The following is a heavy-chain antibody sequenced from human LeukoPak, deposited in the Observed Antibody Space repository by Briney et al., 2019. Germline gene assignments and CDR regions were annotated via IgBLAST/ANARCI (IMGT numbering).Heavy chain of an antibody. J-gene: IGHJ4*02. CDR3: SRRFDC. V-gene: IGHV3-48*02. Sequence: GESLRLSCAASGFTFSDYRINWVRQAPGKGLEWVSYIDGSGDTIYYADSVKGRFTISRDNAKNSLDLQMNSLRDEDTAVYYCSRRFDCWGQGTLVTVSS. CDR1: GFTFSDYR. CDR2: IDGSGDTI.